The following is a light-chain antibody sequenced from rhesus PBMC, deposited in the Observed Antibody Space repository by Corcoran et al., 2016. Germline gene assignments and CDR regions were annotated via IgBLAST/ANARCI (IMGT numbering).Light chain of an antibody. CDR1: QSMSSS. J-gene: IGKJ4*01. Sequence: DIQMTQSPTSLSASVGDTVTITCRASQSMSSSLAWYQQKTGKAPKLLIYKASTWQSGVPSRFSGRGSGTDFPLTINSLQSADFATYYCQQYTSSPLTFGGGTKVEIK. CDR2: KAS. CDR3: QQYTSSPLT. V-gene: IGKV1-22*01.